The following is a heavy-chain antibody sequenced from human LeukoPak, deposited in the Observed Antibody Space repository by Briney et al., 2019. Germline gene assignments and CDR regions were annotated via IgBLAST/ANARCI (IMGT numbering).Heavy chain of an antibody. CDR1: GDSISSYY. J-gene: IGHJ6*03. Sequence: SETLSLTCTVSGDSISSYYWSWIRQPPGKGLVWIGYIRYSGSTNYNPSLKSRVTISVDTSKNQFSLKLSSVTAADTAVYYCARVSWFPGTSYYYMDVWGKGTTVTVSS. V-gene: IGHV4-59*01. D-gene: IGHD1-1*01. CDR2: IRYSGST. CDR3: ARVSWFPGTSYYYMDV.